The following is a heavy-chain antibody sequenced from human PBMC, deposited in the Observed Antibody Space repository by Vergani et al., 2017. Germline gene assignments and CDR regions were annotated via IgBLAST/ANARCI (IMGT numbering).Heavy chain of an antibody. Sequence: QVQLQQWGAGLLKPSETLSLTCAVYGGSVSSGSYYWSWIRQPAGKGLEWIGSIYHSGSTYYNPSLKSRVTISVDTSKNQFSLKLSSVTAADTAVYYCARLGFSITIFGVVISPRRGWFDPWGQGTLVTVSS. CDR1: GGSVSSGSYY. J-gene: IGHJ5*02. V-gene: IGHV4-61*10. CDR3: ARLGFSITIFGVVISPRRGWFDP. D-gene: IGHD3-3*01. CDR2: IYHSGST.